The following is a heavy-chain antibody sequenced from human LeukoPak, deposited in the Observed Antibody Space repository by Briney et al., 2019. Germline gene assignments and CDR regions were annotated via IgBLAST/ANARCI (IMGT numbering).Heavy chain of an antibody. CDR1: GFTVSNNY. CDR2: FYITGAT. CDR3: AAAYCRGDCYSDNHYYFMDL. V-gene: IGHV3-53*01. D-gene: IGHD2-21*02. Sequence: GGSLRLSCAASGFTVSNNYMSWVRQAPGKGLEWVSAFYITGATHYADSVKGRFTISRDNSRNALNLQVNSLRVEDTAVYYCAAAYCRGDCYSDNHYYFMDLWGKGTTVTVS. J-gene: IGHJ6*03.